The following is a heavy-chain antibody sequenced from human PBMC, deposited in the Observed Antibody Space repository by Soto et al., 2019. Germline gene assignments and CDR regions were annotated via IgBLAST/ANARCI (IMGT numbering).Heavy chain of an antibody. D-gene: IGHD2-2*01. V-gene: IGHV1-18*04. CDR1: GYTFTHYG. Sequence: QVQLVQSGAEVKEPGASVKVSCKASGYTFTHYGFSWVRQAPGQGLEWLAWTSADNGDTNYAPKLQGRVTLTTDTPTRTASMELRSLTSDDPAVYYCARDERGTCNSSICYYFDNWGPGTLVTVSS. J-gene: IGHJ4*02. CDR2: TSADNGDT. CDR3: ARDERGTCNSSICYYFDN.